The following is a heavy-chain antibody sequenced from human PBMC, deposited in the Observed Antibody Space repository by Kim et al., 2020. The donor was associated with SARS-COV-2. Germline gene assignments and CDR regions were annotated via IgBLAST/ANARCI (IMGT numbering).Heavy chain of an antibody. D-gene: IGHD6-19*01. CDR2: IKSKTDGGTT. V-gene: IGHV3-15*01. J-gene: IGHJ6*02. CDR3: TVDQGIAVAGYYYYYGMDV. CDR1: GFTFSNAW. Sequence: GGSLRLSCAASGFTFSNAWMSWVRQAPGKGLEWVGRIKSKTDGGTTDYAAPVKGRFTISRDDSKNTLYLQMNSLKTEDTAVYYCTVDQGIAVAGYYYYYGMDVWGQGTTVTVSS.